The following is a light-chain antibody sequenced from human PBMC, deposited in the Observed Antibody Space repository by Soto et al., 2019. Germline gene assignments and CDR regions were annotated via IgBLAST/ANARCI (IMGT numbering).Light chain of an antibody. J-gene: IGLJ1*01. V-gene: IGLV2-14*01. CDR3: SSYTSSSTYV. CDR2: EVS. Sequence: QSALTQPASVSGSLGQSITISCTGTSSDVGGFNYVSWYQQHPGKAPKLMIYEVSNRPSGVSNRFSGSKSGNTASLTISGLQAEDEADYYCSSYTSSSTYVFGSGTKV. CDR1: SSDVGGFNY.